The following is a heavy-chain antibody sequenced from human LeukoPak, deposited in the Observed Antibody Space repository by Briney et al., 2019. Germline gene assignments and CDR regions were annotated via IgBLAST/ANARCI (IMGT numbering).Heavy chain of an antibody. CDR2: INHSGST. Sequence: PSETLSLTCAVYGGPFSGYYWSWIRQPPGKGLEWIGEINHSGSTNYNPSLKSRVTISVDTSKNQFSLKLSSVTATDTAAYYCARRGIQLWLLSGKRKNWFDPWGQGTLVTVSS. D-gene: IGHD5-18*01. CDR3: ARRGIQLWLLSGKRKNWFDP. J-gene: IGHJ5*02. V-gene: IGHV4-34*01. CDR1: GGPFSGYY.